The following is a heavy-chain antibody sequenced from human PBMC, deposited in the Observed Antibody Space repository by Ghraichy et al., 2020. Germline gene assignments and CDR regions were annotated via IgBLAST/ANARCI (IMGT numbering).Heavy chain of an antibody. CDR3: ATEGLGYCRGSTCYRLFDY. Sequence: GGSLRLSCAASGFTFSSYWMHWVRQAPGKGLVWVSRVNSDGSSTNYADSVKGRFSISRDNAKNTLYLQMNSLSPEDTAVYYCATEGLGYCRGSTCYRLFDYWGQGTLVTVSS. J-gene: IGHJ4*02. D-gene: IGHD2-15*01. CDR1: GFTFSSYW. CDR2: VNSDGSST. V-gene: IGHV3-74*01.